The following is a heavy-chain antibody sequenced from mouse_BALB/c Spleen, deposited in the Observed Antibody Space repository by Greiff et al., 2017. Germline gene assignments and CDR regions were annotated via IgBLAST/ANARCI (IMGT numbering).Heavy chain of an antibody. Sequence: EVQLQQSGPELVKPGASVKIPCKASGYTFTDYNMDWVKQSHGKSLEWIGDINPNNGGTIYNQKFKGKATLTVDKSSSTAYMELRSLTSEDTAVYYCARGRAIYYDYGDAMDYWGQGTSVTVSS. D-gene: IGHD2-4*01. CDR1: GYTFTDYN. V-gene: IGHV1-18*01. J-gene: IGHJ4*01. CDR2: INPNNGGT. CDR3: ARGRAIYYDYGDAMDY.